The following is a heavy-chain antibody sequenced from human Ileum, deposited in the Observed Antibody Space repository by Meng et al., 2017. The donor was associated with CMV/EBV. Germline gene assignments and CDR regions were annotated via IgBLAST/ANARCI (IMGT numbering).Heavy chain of an antibody. J-gene: IGHJ6*02. CDR2: ISSSGSTI. CDR3: ARGIYYYGMDV. CDR1: GFTFSDYY. V-gene: IGHV3-11*01. Sequence: GESLKISFAASGFTFSDYYMSWIRQAPGKGLEWGSYISSSGSTIYYADSVKGRFTISRDNAKNSLYLQMNSLRAEDTAVYYCARGIYYYGMDVWGQGTTVTVSS.